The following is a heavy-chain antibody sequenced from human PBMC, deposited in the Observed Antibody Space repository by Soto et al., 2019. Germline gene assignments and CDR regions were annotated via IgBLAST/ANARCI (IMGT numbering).Heavy chain of an antibody. CDR3: ARSRPTVAGTPYYFDY. J-gene: IGHJ4*02. D-gene: IGHD6-19*01. CDR2: IIPIFGTA. CDR1: GGTFSSYA. V-gene: IGHV1-69*12. Sequence: QVQLVQSGAEVKKPGSSVKVSCKASGGTFSSYAISWVRQAPGQGLEWMGGIIPIFGTANYAQKFQGRVTITADDSTSTADMELSSLRSEDTAVYYCARSRPTVAGTPYYFDYWGQGTLVTVSS.